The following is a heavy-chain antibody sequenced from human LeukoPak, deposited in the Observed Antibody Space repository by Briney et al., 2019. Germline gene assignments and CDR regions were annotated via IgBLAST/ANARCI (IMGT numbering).Heavy chain of an antibody. V-gene: IGHV1-18*01. J-gene: IGHJ4*02. CDR2: ISAYNGNT. CDR3: ARERQQLPDY. Sequence: ASVKVSCKASASTFTSYGISWVRQAPGQGLEWMGWISAYNGNTNYAQKLQGRVTMTTETSTSTAYMELRSVRSDDTAVYYCARERQQLPDYWGQGTLVSVSS. D-gene: IGHD6-13*01. CDR1: ASTFTSYG.